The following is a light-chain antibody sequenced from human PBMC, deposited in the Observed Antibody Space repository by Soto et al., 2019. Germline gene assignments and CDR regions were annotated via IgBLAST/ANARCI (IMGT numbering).Light chain of an antibody. J-gene: IGLJ2*01. CDR3: QVWDISRNVI. CDR1: NIGNKG. CDR2: NDN. V-gene: IGLV3-21*02. Sequence: YELTQPPSVSVAPGQTARIPCGANNIGNKGVHWYQQRPGQAPVLVLYNDNNRPSGIPDRFSGSNSGNTATLTISRVEAGDEADYYCQVWDISRNVIFGGGTK.